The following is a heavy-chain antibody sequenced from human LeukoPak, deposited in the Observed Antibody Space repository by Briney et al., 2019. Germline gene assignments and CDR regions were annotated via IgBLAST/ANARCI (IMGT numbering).Heavy chain of an antibody. CDR3: ARGIQWLAPLAHDY. CDR1: GFTFSSYA. J-gene: IGHJ4*02. D-gene: IGHD6-19*01. CDR2: ISYDGHNK. V-gene: IGHV3-30-3*01. Sequence: PGGSLRLSCAASGFTFSSYAMHWVRQAPGKGLEWVAVISYDGHNKYYADSLKGRFTISRDNSKNTVYLQMNSMRAEDTAVYYCARGIQWLAPLAHDYWGQGTLVTVSS.